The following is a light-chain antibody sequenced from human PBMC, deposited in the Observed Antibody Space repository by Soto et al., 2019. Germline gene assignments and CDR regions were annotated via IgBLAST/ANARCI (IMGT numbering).Light chain of an antibody. CDR3: AAWDDSLNGPL. J-gene: IGLJ1*01. CDR1: SSNIGNNA. CDR2: YDD. Sequence: QSVLTQPPSVSDAPRQRVTISCSGSSSNIGNNAVNWYQQLPGKAPKLLIYYDDLLPSGVSDRFSGSKSGTSASLAISGLQSEDEADYYCAAWDDSLNGPLFGTGTKVTVL. V-gene: IGLV1-36*01.